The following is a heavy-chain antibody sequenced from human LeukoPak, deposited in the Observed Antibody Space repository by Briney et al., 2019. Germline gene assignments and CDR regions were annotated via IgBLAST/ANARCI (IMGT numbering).Heavy chain of an antibody. J-gene: IGHJ6*02. CDR1: GYTFTSYA. Sequence: ASVKVSCKASGYTFTSYAMHWVRQAPGQRLEWMGWINAGNGNTKYSQEFQGRVTITRDTSASTAYMELSSLRSEDTAVYYCARAQQQPRQYYYGMDVWGQGTTVTVSS. CDR2: INAGNGNT. V-gene: IGHV1-3*01. CDR3: ARAQQQPRQYYYGMDV. D-gene: IGHD6-13*01.